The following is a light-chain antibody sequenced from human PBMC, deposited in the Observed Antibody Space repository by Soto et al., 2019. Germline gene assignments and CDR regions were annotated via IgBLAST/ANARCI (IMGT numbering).Light chain of an antibody. CDR2: AAS. J-gene: IGKJ5*01. CDR1: QSVSSN. CDR3: QQYNNWPPVT. V-gene: IGKV3-15*01. Sequence: EIVMTQSPVTLSVSPGERATLSCRASQSVSSNLAWYQQKPGQAPRLLIYAASTRATGIPARFSGSGSGTEFTLTISSLQSEDFAVYYCQQYNNWPPVTFGQGTRLEIK.